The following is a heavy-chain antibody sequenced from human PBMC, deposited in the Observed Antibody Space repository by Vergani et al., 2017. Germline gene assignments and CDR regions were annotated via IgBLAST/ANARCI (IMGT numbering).Heavy chain of an antibody. CDR1: GFTFSSYW. CDR2: IKQDGSEK. Sequence: VQLVESGGGVVQPGRSLRLSCAASGFTFSSYWMSWVRQAPGKGLEWVANIKQDGSEKYYVDSVKGRFTISRDNAKNSLYLQMNSLRAEDTAVYYCASHGWYSSGWYYPGYWGQGTLVTVSS. J-gene: IGHJ4*02. V-gene: IGHV3-7*01. D-gene: IGHD6-19*01. CDR3: ASHGWYSSGWYYPGY.